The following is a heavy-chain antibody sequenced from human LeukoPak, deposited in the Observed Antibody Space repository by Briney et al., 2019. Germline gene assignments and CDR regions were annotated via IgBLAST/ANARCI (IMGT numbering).Heavy chain of an antibody. Sequence: VASVKVSCTASGYTFTNYAMTWVRQAPGQGLEWMGWINGYNGNTNYAQNLQGRVTVTTDTLTTTAYMELRSLRSDDTAVYFCARVPITIFRVVINTDFDYWGQGTLVTVSS. CDR3: ARVPITIFRVVINTDFDY. V-gene: IGHV1-18*01. J-gene: IGHJ4*02. D-gene: IGHD3-3*01. CDR1: GYTFTNYA. CDR2: INGYNGNT.